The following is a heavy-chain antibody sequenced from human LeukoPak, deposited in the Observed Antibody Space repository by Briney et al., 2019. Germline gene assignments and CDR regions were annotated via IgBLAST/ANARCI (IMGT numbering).Heavy chain of an antibody. CDR1: GGTFSSYA. J-gene: IGHJ6*04. Sequence: SVKVSCKASGGTFSSYAISWVRQAPGQGLEWMGGIIPIFGTANYAQKFQGRVTITTDESTSTAYMELSSLRSEDTAVYYCASAMVRGDHMHQDVWGKGTTVTVSS. D-gene: IGHD3-10*01. CDR2: IIPIFGTA. CDR3: ASAMVRGDHMHQDV. V-gene: IGHV1-69*05.